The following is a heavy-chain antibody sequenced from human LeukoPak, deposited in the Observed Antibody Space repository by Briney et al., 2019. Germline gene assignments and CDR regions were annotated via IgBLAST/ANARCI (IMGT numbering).Heavy chain of an antibody. J-gene: IGHJ6*02. D-gene: IGHD6-19*01. Sequence: TANYAQKFQGRVTITADESTSTAYMELSSLRSEDTAVYYCARVQYSSGWMRDYYYYGMDVWGQGTTVTVSS. V-gene: IGHV1-69*01. CDR3: ARVQYSSGWMRDYYYYGMDV. CDR2: TA.